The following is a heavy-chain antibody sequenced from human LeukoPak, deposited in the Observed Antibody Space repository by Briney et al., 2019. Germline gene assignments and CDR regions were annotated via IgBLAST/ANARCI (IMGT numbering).Heavy chain of an antibody. CDR2: INHSGST. CDR3: ARGYYYDSSGYNN. D-gene: IGHD3-22*01. J-gene: IGHJ4*02. Sequence: SETLSLTCAVYGGSFSGYYSSWIRQPPGKGLEWIGEINHSGSTNYNPSLKSRVTISVDTSKNQFSLKLSSVTAADTAVYYCARGYYYDSSGYNNWGQGTLVTVSS. CDR1: GGSFSGYY. V-gene: IGHV4-34*01.